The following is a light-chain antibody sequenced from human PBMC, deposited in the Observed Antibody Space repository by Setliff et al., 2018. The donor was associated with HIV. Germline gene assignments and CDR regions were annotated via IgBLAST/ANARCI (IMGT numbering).Light chain of an antibody. CDR1: SSDVGAYNY. CDR2: DVS. Sequence: VLTQPRSVSGSPGQSVTISCTGTSSDVGAYNYVSWYQQHPGKAPKLMICDVSKRPSGVPDRFSASKSGNTASLTISGLQAEDEADYYCCSYAGSYNWVFGGGTKVTVL. CDR3: CSYAGSYNWV. J-gene: IGLJ3*02. V-gene: IGLV2-11*01.